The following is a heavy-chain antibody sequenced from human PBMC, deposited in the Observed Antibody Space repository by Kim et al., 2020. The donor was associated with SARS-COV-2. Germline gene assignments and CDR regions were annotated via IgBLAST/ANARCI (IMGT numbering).Heavy chain of an antibody. Sequence: SETLSLTCAVSGGSISSSNWWSWVRQPPGKGLEWIGEIYHSGSTNYNPSLKSRVTISVDKSKNQFSLKLSSVTAADTAVYYCARAQSGGDYEPYYFDYWGQGTLVTVSS. CDR1: GGSISSSNW. CDR3: ARAQSGGDYEPYYFDY. V-gene: IGHV4-4*02. J-gene: IGHJ4*02. CDR2: IYHSGST. D-gene: IGHD4-17*01.